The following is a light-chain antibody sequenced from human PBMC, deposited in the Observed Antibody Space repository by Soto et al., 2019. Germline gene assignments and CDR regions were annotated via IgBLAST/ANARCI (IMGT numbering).Light chain of an antibody. V-gene: IGKV3-20*01. J-gene: IGKJ1*01. CDR1: QSVSSSY. Sequence: EIVLTQSPGTLSLSPGERATLSCRASQSVSSSYLAWYQQKPGQAPRPLIYGPSSRAIGIPDRFSGSGSGTDFTLTISRLEPEDFAVYYCQQYGSSPWTFRPGTKVEIK. CDR2: GPS. CDR3: QQYGSSPWT.